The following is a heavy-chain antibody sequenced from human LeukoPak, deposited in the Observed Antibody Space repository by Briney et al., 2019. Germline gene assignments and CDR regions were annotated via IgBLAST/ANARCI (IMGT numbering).Heavy chain of an antibody. Sequence: GGSLRLSCAASGSTFSILDMSWVRQAPGKGLEWVSAISGSGGSTYYADSVKGRFTISRDNSKNTLYLQMNSLRAEDTAVYYCAKFPRVLRFLEWLCLDYWGQGTLVTVSS. V-gene: IGHV3-23*01. CDR2: ISGSGGST. D-gene: IGHD3-3*01. J-gene: IGHJ4*02. CDR1: GSTFSILD. CDR3: AKFPRVLRFLEWLCLDY.